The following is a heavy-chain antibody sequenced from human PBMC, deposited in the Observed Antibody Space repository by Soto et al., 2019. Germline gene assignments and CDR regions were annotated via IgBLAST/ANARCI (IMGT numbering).Heavy chain of an antibody. J-gene: IGHJ6*02. CDR3: AKGGVVAGTIYYGMDV. CDR1: GFTFSSYG. CDR2: ISYDGSNK. Sequence: QPGGSLRLSCAASGFTFSSYGMHWFRQAPGKGLEWVAVISYDGSNKYYADSVKGRFTISRDNSKNTLYLQMNSLRAEDTAVYYCAKGGVVAGTIYYGMDVWGQGTTVTVSS. D-gene: IGHD6-19*01. V-gene: IGHV3-30*18.